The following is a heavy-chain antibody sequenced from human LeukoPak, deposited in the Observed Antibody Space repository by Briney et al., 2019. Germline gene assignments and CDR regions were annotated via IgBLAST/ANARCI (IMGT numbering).Heavy chain of an antibody. CDR3: ARGRPIREGIQLWSAYYYGMDV. D-gene: IGHD5-18*01. J-gene: IGHJ6*02. V-gene: IGHV3-21*01. CDR1: GFTFSSYS. CDR2: VSSSSSYI. Sequence: PGGSLRLSCAASGFTFSSYSMNWVRQAPGKGLEWVSSVSSSSSYIYYADSVKGRFTISRDNAKNSLYLQMNSLRAEDTAVYYCARGRPIREGIQLWSAYYYGMDVWGQGTTVTVSS.